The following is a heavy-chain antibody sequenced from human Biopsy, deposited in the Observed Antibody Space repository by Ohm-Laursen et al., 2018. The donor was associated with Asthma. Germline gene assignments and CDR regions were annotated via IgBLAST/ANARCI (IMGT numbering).Heavy chain of an antibody. Sequence: GSLRLSCAASGFTFSSYAMSWVRQAPGKGLEWVSAISGSGGSTYYADSVKGRFTISRDNAKNSLYLQMNSLRDEDTAVYYCARFKRGYSYGYAGVFGYWGQGTLVTVSS. V-gene: IGHV3-23*01. D-gene: IGHD5-18*01. CDR2: ISGSGGST. J-gene: IGHJ4*02. CDR1: GFTFSSYA. CDR3: ARFKRGYSYGYAGVFGY.